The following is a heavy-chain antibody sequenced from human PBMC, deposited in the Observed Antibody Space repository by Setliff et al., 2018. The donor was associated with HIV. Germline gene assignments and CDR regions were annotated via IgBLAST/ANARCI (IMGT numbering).Heavy chain of an antibody. CDR1: GGSFSGYY. Sequence: SETLSLTCAVYGGSFSGYYWSWIRQPPGKGLEWIGEINHSGSTNYNPSLKSRVTISIDTSKNQFSLKLSSVTAADTAMYYWARGRMATVLIRNGIDPWGQGSLVTVSS. J-gene: IGHJ5*02. V-gene: IGHV4-34*01. CDR3: ARGRMATVLIRNGIDP. D-gene: IGHD4-4*01. CDR2: INHSGST.